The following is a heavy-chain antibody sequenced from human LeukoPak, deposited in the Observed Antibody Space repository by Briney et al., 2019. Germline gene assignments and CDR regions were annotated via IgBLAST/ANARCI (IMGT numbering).Heavy chain of an antibody. Sequence: GASVKVSCKASGYTFTSYGISWVRQAPGQGLEWMGWISAYNGNTNYAQKLQGRVTMTTDTSTSTAYMELRSLRSDDTAVYYCARRPVYYYDSSGYSFLEEYYFDYWGQGTLVSVTS. CDR3: ARRPVYYYDSSGYSFLEEYYFDY. CDR2: ISAYNGNT. V-gene: IGHV1-18*01. D-gene: IGHD3-22*01. J-gene: IGHJ4*02. CDR1: GYTFTSYG.